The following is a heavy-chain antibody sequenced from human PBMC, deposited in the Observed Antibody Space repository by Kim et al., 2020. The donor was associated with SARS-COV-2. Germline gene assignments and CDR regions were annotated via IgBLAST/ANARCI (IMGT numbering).Heavy chain of an antibody. CDR1: GGSISSSSYY. CDR2: IYYSGST. D-gene: IGHD3-3*01. J-gene: IGHJ4*02. Sequence: SETLSLTCTVSGGSISSSSYYWGWIRQPPGKGLEWIGSIYYSGSTYYNPSLKSRVTISVDTSKNQFSLKLSSVTAADTAVYYCARQDFWSGSNWGQGTLVTVSS. V-gene: IGHV4-39*01. CDR3: ARQDFWSGSN.